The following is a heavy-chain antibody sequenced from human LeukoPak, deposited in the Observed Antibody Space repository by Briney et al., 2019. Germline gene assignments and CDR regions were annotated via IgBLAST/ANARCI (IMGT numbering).Heavy chain of an antibody. D-gene: IGHD2-15*01. CDR2: INAGNGNT. J-gene: IGHJ3*02. CDR1: GYTFTSYA. CDR3: ARDVAARPASI. Sequence: ASVKVSCKASGYTFTSYAMHWVRQAPGQRLEWMGWINAGNGNTKYSQKFQGRVTITRDTSASTAYMELRSLRSDDTAVYYCARDVAARPASIWGQGTMVTVSS. V-gene: IGHV1-3*01.